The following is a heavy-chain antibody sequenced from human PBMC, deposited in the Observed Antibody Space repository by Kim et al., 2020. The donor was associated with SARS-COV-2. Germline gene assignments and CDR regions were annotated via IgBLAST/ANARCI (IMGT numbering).Heavy chain of an antibody. Sequence: SETLSLTCAVYGGSFSGHYWSWIRQPPHKGLEWIGEVNHDGHTKYNSSLKSRVTISVDTSKNQFSLKVTSVTAADTAVYYCAKGRERWLLLSFRDKSFAVWGQGSVVTVSS. CDR1: GGSFSGHY. CDR3: AKGRERWLLLSFRDKSFAV. J-gene: IGHJ3*01. V-gene: IGHV4-34*01. CDR2: VNHDGHT. D-gene: IGHD2-15*01.